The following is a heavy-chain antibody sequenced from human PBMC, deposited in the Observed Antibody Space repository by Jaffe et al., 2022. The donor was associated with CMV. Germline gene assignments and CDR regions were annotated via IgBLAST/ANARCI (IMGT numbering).Heavy chain of an antibody. CDR3: ARDIRIGYSYGWGYYFDY. J-gene: IGHJ4*02. CDR1: GFTFSSYG. Sequence: QVQLVESGGGVVQPGRSLRLSCAASGFTFSSYGMHWVRQAPGKGLEWVAVIWYDGSNKYYADSVKGRFTISRDNSKNTLYLQMNSLRAEDTAVYYCARDIRIGYSYGWGYYFDYWGQGTLVTVSS. CDR2: IWYDGSNK. D-gene: IGHD5-18*01. V-gene: IGHV3-33*08.